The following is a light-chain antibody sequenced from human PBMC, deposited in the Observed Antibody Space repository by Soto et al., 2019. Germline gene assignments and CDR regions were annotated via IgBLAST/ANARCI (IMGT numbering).Light chain of an antibody. CDR1: QSLSYSTNNKNS. CDR3: QQDYDIPYT. V-gene: IGKV4-1*01. CDR2: WAY. J-gene: IGKJ2*01. Sequence: DIVLTQSPDSLAVSLGERATINFTSSQSLSYSTNNKNSLAWYQQKSGHPHKLLFYWAYTRESGVPDRFSGGGSGTDFSRTIGSRQAEDVAFYFCQQDYDIPYTCGRGTRLEI.